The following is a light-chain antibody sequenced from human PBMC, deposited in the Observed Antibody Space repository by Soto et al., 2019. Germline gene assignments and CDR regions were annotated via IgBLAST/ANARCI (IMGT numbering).Light chain of an antibody. J-gene: IGKJ1*01. Sequence: IHMIHFPPTFFAPVAQSPTTTCRASQSISTWLAWYQQKPGKAPKLLIYGASTLESGVPSRFSGSGSGTEFTLTISSLQPDDFATFYCQHYNTHSPTFGQGTKVDIK. CDR2: GAS. CDR1: QSISTW. V-gene: IGKV1-5*01. CDR3: QHYNTHSPT.